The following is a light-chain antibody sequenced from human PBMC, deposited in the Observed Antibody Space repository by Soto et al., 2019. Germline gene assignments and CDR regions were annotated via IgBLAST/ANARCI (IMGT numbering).Light chain of an antibody. V-gene: IGKV3-20*01. Sequence: EIVLTQSPGSLSLSPGETATLSCRASQSVSSSSLAWYQQKPGQTPRLLIFGASSRATGIPDRFSGSGSGTDFTLTISRLEPEDFAVYFCQQYGSSPLTFGGGTKVKIK. J-gene: IGKJ4*01. CDR1: QSVSSSS. CDR3: QQYGSSPLT. CDR2: GAS.